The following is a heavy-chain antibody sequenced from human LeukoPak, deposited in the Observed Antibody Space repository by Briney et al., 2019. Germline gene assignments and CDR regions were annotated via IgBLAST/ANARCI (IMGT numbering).Heavy chain of an antibody. V-gene: IGHV3-33*01. D-gene: IGHD4-23*01. Sequence: GGSLRLSCAASGFTFSSYGMHWVRQAPGKGLEWVAVIWYDGSNKYYADSVKGRFTISRDNSKNTLYLQMNGLRAEDTAVYYCARRMSTTVVTPTFEYWGQGTLVTVSS. J-gene: IGHJ4*02. CDR1: GFTFSSYG. CDR3: ARRMSTTVVTPTFEY. CDR2: IWYDGSNK.